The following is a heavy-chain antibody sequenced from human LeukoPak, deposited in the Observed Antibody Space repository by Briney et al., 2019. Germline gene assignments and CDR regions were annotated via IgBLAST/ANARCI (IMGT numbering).Heavy chain of an antibody. CDR3: ARRDGDNYDFDY. CDR2: GFYIGRT. Sequence: SETLSLTCTVSGASVRSHYWSWIRQTPGKGLEWLGYGFYIGRTNYNPSLGSRVATSLDTSKNQFSLRLTAVIAADTAVYYCARRDGDNYDFDYWGQGILVTVSS. V-gene: IGHV4-59*02. J-gene: IGHJ4*02. CDR1: GASVRSHY. D-gene: IGHD5-24*01.